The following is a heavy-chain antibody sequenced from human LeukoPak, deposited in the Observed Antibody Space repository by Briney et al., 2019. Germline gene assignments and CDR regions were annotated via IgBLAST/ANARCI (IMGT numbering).Heavy chain of an antibody. J-gene: IGHJ4*02. Sequence: GGSLRLSCAASGFTFSSYSMNWVRQAPGKGLEWVSYISSSSSTIYYADSVKGRFTISRDNAKNSLYLQMNSLRAEDTAVYYCAKDGGKTAYPPIVVVPAAIRYSDYWGQGTLVTVSS. CDR1: GFTFSSYS. D-gene: IGHD2-2*02. CDR2: ISSSSSTI. V-gene: IGHV3-48*01. CDR3: AKDGGKTAYPPIVVVPAAIRYSDY.